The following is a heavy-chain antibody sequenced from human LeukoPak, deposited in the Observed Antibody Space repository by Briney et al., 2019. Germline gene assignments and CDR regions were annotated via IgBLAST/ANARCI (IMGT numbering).Heavy chain of an antibody. CDR2: ISAYNGNT. CDR3: ARDTHYGYYYYYMDV. J-gene: IGHJ6*03. V-gene: IGHV1-18*01. D-gene: IGHD4-17*01. Sequence: ASVKVSCKASGYSFSSYGISWVRQAPGQGLEWMGWISAYNGNTNYAQKFHDRVTMTTDTSTSTAYMELRSLRSDDTAVYYCARDTHYGYYYYYMDVWGKGTTVTVSS. CDR1: GYSFSSYG.